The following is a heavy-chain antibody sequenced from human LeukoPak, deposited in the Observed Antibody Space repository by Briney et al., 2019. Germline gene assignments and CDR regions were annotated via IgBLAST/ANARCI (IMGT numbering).Heavy chain of an antibody. CDR2: INAGNGNT. CDR1: GYTFTSYA. V-gene: IGHV1-3*01. Sequence: GASVKVSCKASGYTFTSYAMHWVRQAPGQRLEWMGWINAGNGNTKYSQKFQGRVTITRDTSTNTAYMELRSLRSDDTAVYYCARDPPHLCSSTSCFGDYWGQGTLVTVSS. D-gene: IGHD2-2*01. J-gene: IGHJ4*02. CDR3: ARDPPHLCSSTSCFGDY.